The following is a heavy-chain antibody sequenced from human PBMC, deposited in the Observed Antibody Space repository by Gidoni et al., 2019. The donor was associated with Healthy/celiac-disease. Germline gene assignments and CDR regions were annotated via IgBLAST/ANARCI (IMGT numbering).Heavy chain of an antibody. J-gene: IGHJ4*02. D-gene: IGHD3-10*01. CDR1: GFTFSSYS. Sequence: EVQLVESGGGLVQPGGSLRLSCAASGFTFSSYSMNWVRQAPGKGLEWVSYISSSSSTIYYADSVKGRFTISRDNAKNSLYLQMNSLRAEDTAVYYCARDQFRGLWFGELSSPCFDYWGQGTLVTVSS. V-gene: IGHV3-48*04. CDR2: ISSSSSTI. CDR3: ARDQFRGLWFGELSSPCFDY.